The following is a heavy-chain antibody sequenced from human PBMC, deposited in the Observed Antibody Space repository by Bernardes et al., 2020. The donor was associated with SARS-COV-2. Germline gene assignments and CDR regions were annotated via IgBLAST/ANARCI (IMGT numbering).Heavy chain of an antibody. Sequence: GGSLRLSCAASGFIFSSYAMSWVRQAPGKGLEWVSAISGSGDSTYYADPVKGRFTISRDNSKNTLYLQMNSLRADDTAFFYCAKRHYYGSGSYEYWGQGTLVTVSS. D-gene: IGHD3-10*01. CDR2: ISGSGDST. CDR3: AKRHYYGSGSYEY. CDR1: GFIFSSYA. V-gene: IGHV3-23*01. J-gene: IGHJ4*02.